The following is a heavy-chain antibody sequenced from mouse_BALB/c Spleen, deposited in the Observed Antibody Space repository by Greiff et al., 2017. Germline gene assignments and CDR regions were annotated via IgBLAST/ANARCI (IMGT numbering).Heavy chain of an antibody. CDR2: IHPSDSET. J-gene: IGHJ2*01. CDR1: GYSFTSYW. CDR3: ARSRDYPYYFDY. D-gene: IGHD2-4*01. Sequence: QVQLKQSGAELAKPGASVKMSCKASGYSFTSYWMNWVKQRPGQGLEWIGMIHPSDSETRLNQKFKDKATLTVDKSSSTAYMQLSSPTSEDSAVYYCARSRDYPYYFDYWGQGTTLTVSS. V-gene: IGHV1-74*01.